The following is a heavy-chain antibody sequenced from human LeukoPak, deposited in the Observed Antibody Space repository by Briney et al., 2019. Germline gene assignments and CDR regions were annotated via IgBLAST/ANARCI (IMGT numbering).Heavy chain of an antibody. CDR3: ASILGREDYDSSGYTDY. D-gene: IGHD3-22*01. CDR2: IIPILGIA. J-gene: IGHJ4*02. CDR1: GGTFSSYA. Sequence: GASVKVSCKASGGTFSSYAVSWVRQAPGQGLEWMGRIIPILGIANYAQKFQGRVTITADKSTSTAYMELSSLRSEDTAVYYCASILGREDYDSSGYTDYWGQGTLVTVSS. V-gene: IGHV1-69*04.